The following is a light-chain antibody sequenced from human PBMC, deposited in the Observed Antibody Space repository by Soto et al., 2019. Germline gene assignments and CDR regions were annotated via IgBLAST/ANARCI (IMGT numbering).Light chain of an antibody. CDR3: SSYTSSSTYV. CDR2: EVS. CDR1: STDVGGYNY. Sequence: QSVLTQPASVSGSPGQSITISCTGSSTDVGGYNYVSWYQQHPGKAPKVMIYEVSNRPSGVSNRFSGSKSGNTASLTISGLQAEDEADYYCSSYTSSSTYVLGNGTKGTV. J-gene: IGLJ1*01. V-gene: IGLV2-14*01.